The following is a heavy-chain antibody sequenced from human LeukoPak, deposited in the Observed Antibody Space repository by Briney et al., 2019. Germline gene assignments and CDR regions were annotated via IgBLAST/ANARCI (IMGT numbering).Heavy chain of an antibody. Sequence: ASVKVSCKASGYTFTGYYMHWVRQAPGQGLEWVGWINPNSGGTNYAQTLQGRVTMSRDTSISTAYMELSRLRSDDTAVYYCARDHYVSGKYVLDDYWGQGSLVTVSS. J-gene: IGHJ4*02. CDR2: INPNSGGT. V-gene: IGHV1-2*02. D-gene: IGHD3-10*01. CDR1: GYTFTGYY. CDR3: ARDHYVSGKYVLDDY.